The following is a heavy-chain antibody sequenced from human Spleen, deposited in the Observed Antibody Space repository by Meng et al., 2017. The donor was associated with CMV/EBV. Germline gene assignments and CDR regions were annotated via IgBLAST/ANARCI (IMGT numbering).Heavy chain of an antibody. CDR1: GFTFSSYS. V-gene: IGHV3-21*04. Sequence: GSLRLSCAASGFTFSSYSMNCVRQAPGKGLERVSSISSGSSFIYYADSVKGRFTISRDNSKKTLYLQMNSLRAEDTAVYYCAKNWGVAAAGTGRLDYWGQGTLVTVSS. J-gene: IGHJ4*02. D-gene: IGHD6-13*01. CDR3: AKNWGVAAAGTGRLDY. CDR2: ISSGSSFI.